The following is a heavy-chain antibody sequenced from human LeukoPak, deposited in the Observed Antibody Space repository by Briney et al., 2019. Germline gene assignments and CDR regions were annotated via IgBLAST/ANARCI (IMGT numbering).Heavy chain of an antibody. CDR2: INHSGST. V-gene: IGHV4-34*01. D-gene: IGHD3-10*01. Sequence: SETLSLTCAVYGGSFSGYYWSWIRQPPGKGLEWIGEINHSGSTNYNPSLKSRVTISLDTSRNQFSLKLNSVTAADTAVYYCAKSNGYGLVDIWGQGTVVTVSS. CDR3: AKSNGYGLVDI. CDR1: GGSFSGYY. J-gene: IGHJ3*02.